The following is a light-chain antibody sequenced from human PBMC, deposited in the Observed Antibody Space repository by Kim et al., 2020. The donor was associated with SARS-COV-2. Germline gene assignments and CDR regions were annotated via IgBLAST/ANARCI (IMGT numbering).Light chain of an antibody. CDR2: SNN. CDR1: SSNIGGNT. CDR3: AAWDDSLNGRV. Sequence: QSVLTQPPSASGTPGQRVTISCSGSSSNIGGNTVNWFQQLPGTAPKLLIYSNNRRPSGVPDRFSGSKSGTSASLAISGLQSEDEADYYCAAWDDSLNGRVFGTGTKVTVL. V-gene: IGLV1-44*01. J-gene: IGLJ1*01.